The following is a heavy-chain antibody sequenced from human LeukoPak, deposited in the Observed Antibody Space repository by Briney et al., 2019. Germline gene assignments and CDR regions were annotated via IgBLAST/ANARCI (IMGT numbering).Heavy chain of an antibody. D-gene: IGHD2-21*02. V-gene: IGHV3-23*01. CDR1: GFTFSSYA. J-gene: IGHJ4*02. CDR2: ISGSGGIT. Sequence: GGSLRLSCTASSGFTFSSYAMSWVRQAPGEGLEWVSAISGSGGITYYADSVKGRFTISRDNSKNTLYLQMDSLRAEDTAVYYCAKDRMTYTYWGQEALVTVSS. CDR3: AKDRMTYTY.